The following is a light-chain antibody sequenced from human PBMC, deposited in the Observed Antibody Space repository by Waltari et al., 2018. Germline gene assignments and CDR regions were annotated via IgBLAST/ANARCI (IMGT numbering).Light chain of an antibody. CDR2: GAS. CDR3: QQYDISPLT. CDR1: QTARTTY. J-gene: IGKJ4*01. V-gene: IGKV3-20*01. Sequence: EIVLTQSPGTLSLSPGERATLSCRASQTARTTYLAWYQQKPGQAPTLLIYGASSRATGIPDRFSGSGSGTDFSLTISSLEPEDFAVYYCQQYDISPLTFGGGTKVEIK.